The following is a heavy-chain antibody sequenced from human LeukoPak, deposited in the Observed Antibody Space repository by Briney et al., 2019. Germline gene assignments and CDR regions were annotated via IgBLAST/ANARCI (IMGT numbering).Heavy chain of an antibody. J-gene: IGHJ4*02. D-gene: IGHD3-22*01. Sequence: GESRQISCKGSGSRFTSYWIGWVRQVPGKGLEWMGIIYPGDSDTRYSPSFQGPVTISADQAISTACLQWSSLKASDTALYYCARRNYYDSSGYSFGYWGQATLVTLSS. CDR3: ARRNYYDSSGYSFGY. V-gene: IGHV5-51*01. CDR2: IYPGDSDT. CDR1: GSRFTSYW.